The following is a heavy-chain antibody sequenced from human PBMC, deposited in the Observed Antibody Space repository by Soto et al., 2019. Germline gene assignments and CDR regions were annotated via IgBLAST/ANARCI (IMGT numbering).Heavy chain of an antibody. CDR1: GFTFSSYG. D-gene: IGHD2-2*01. J-gene: IGHJ4*02. Sequence: GGSLRLSCAASGFTFSSYGMHWVRQAPGKGLEWVAVISYDGSNKYYADSVKGRFTISRDNSKNTLYLQMNSLRAEDTAVYYCAKIVVVPAAMVDYWGQGTLVTVPQ. V-gene: IGHV3-30*18. CDR3: AKIVVVPAAMVDY. CDR2: ISYDGSNK.